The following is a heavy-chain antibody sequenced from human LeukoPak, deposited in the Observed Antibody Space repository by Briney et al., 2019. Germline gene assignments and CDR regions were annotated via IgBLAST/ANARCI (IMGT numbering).Heavy chain of an antibody. J-gene: IGHJ6*02. CDR2: INPNTGGT. D-gene: IGHD2-21*02. CDR1: GYTFTAYY. Sequence: ASVKVSCKASGYTFTAYYVHWVRQAPGQGLEWMGWINPNTGGTNYAQKFQGRVTVTRDTSISTAYMELSTLRSDDTAVYYCARSVTAMNYYYFGMDVWGQGTTVTVSS. CDR3: ARSVTAMNYYYFGMDV. V-gene: IGHV1-2*02.